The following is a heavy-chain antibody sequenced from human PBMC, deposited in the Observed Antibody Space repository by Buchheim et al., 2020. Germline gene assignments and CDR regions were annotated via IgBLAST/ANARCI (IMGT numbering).Heavy chain of an antibody. V-gene: IGHV3-74*01. CDR1: GFTFSSYW. J-gene: IGHJ6*02. Sequence: EVQLVESGGGLVQPGGSLRLSCAASGFTFSSYWMHWVRQAPGKGLVWVSRINSDGSSTSYADSVKGRFTISRDNAKNTLYLQMNSLRAEDTAVYYCARGELRFLERPMSDYYYGMDVWGQGTT. D-gene: IGHD3-3*01. CDR3: ARGELRFLERPMSDYYYGMDV. CDR2: INSDGSST.